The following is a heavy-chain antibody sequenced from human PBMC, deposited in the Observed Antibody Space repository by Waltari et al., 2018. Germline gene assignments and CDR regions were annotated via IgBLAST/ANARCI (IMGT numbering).Heavy chain of an antibody. J-gene: IGHJ4*02. CDR2: INHSGST. Sequence: QVQLQQWGAGLLKPSETLSLTCAVYGGSFSGYYWSWIRQPPGKGLEWIGEINHSGSTNYNPSLKSRVTISVDTSKNQFSRKLSSVTAADTAVYYCARGSGYSGYDKRDWGQGTLVTVSS. D-gene: IGHD5-12*01. CDR1: GGSFSGYY. V-gene: IGHV4-34*01. CDR3: ARGSGYSGYDKRD.